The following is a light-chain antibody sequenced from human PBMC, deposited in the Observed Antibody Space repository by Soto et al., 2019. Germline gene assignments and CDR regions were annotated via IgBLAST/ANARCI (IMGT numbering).Light chain of an antibody. CDR2: DAS. CDR3: QQYNNWPLT. J-gene: IGKJ4*01. V-gene: IGKV3-15*01. CDR1: HRVNTY. Sequence: EILMTQSPATLSVPPGEGATLSCRASHRVNTYLAWYQQRPGQAPRLLIYDASTRATGIPARFSGSGSGTEFTLTISSLQSEDFAVYYCQQYNNWPLTFGGGTKVDIK.